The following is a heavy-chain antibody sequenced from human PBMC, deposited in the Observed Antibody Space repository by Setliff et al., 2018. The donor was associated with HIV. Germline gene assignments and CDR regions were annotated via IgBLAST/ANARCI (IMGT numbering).Heavy chain of an antibody. CDR1: GVSTSSTSHY. CDR3: ARLWLRGPPT. Sequence: LSLTCTVSGVSTSSTSHYWGWIRQPPGKGLEWIGYIFYTGSTYYSPSLKSRVTISVDTSKNHFSLKLSSVTAADTAVYYCARLWLRGPPTWGQGTMVT. CDR2: IFYTGST. D-gene: IGHD5-12*01. V-gene: IGHV4-39*02. J-gene: IGHJ3*01.